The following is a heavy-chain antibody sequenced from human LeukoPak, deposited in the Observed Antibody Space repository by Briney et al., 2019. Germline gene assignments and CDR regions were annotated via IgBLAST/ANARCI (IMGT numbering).Heavy chain of an antibody. Sequence: PSETLSLTCIVSGGSIRSRSYYWGWIRQPPGKGLEWIGSIYYTGSTYYNPSLKSRVTISVDTSKNQFSLKLSSVTAADTAVYYCARRRRILGNIVVVPAAALGRYYFDYWGQGTLVTVSS. CDR1: GGSIRSRSYY. D-gene: IGHD2-2*01. J-gene: IGHJ4*02. CDR3: ARRRRILGNIVVVPAAALGRYYFDY. V-gene: IGHV4-39*07. CDR2: IYYTGST.